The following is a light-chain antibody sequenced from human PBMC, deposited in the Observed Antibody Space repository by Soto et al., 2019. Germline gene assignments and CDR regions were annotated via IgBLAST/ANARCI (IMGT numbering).Light chain of an antibody. V-gene: IGKV1-12*01. CDR2: STS. J-gene: IGKJ4*01. Sequence: DIQMTQSPSSVSASVGDRVTITCRASQVIDNWLAWYQQKPGKAPKVLIYSTSSLQSGVPSRFSGSRSGTDFTLTISRLQPEDFATYYCKQSKSFPLTFGGGTKVEIK. CDR1: QVIDNW. CDR3: KQSKSFPLT.